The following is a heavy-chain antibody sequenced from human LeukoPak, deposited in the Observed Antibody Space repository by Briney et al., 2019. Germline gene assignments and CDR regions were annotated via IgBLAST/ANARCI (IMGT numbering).Heavy chain of an antibody. CDR1: GFTFSSYW. Sequence: GGSLRLSCAASGFTFSSYWMSWVRQAPGKGLEWVSVITGSGGSTYYADSVKGRFTISRDNSKNTLYLQMNSLRAEDTAVYYCAKGANFGDFLYFDYWGQGTLVTVSS. CDR3: AKGANFGDFLYFDY. D-gene: IGHD4-17*01. V-gene: IGHV3-23*01. CDR2: ITGSGGST. J-gene: IGHJ4*02.